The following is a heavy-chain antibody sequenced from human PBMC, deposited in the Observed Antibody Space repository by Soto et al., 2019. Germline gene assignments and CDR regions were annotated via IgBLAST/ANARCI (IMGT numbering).Heavy chain of an antibody. CDR1: GFTFDDYA. J-gene: IGHJ4*02. D-gene: IGHD3-10*01. V-gene: IGHV3-9*01. CDR3: AKDSVALLWFGASDY. Sequence: EVQLVESGGGLVQPGRSLRLSCAASGFTFDDYAMHWVRQAPGKGLEGVPGISGNSGSIGYADSVKGRFTISRDNAKNSLYLQMNSLRAEDTALYYCAKDSVALLWFGASDYWGQGTLVTVSS. CDR2: ISGNSGSI.